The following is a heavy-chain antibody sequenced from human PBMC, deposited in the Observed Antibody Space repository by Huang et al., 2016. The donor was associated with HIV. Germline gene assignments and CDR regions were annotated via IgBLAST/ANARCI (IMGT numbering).Heavy chain of an antibody. CDR2: ISYDGSNK. CDR1: GFSFSTYG. CDR3: AKDGADEEWDIDY. J-gene: IGHJ4*02. D-gene: IGHD1-26*01. V-gene: IGHV3-30*18. Sequence: VQLVESGGGVVQPGRSLRLACAASGFSFSTYGLHWGRQAPGKGLEWVAFISYDGSNKYYAHSVKGRFTISRDTSENKVYLQMNSLRHEDTAVYYCAKDGADEEWDIDYWGQGTLVTVSS.